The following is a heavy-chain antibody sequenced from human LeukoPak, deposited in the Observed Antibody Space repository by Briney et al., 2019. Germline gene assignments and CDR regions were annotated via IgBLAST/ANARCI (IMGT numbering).Heavy chain of an antibody. CDR2: ISYDGSNK. CDR1: GFTFSSYG. CDR3: ARDPVIRSGWYPPYYYGMDV. V-gene: IGHV3-30*03. D-gene: IGHD6-19*01. Sequence: GGSLRLSCAASGFTFSSYGMHWVRQAPGKGLEWVAVISYDGSNKYYADSVKGRFTISRDNSKNTLYLQMNSLRAEDTAVYYCARDPVIRSGWYPPYYYGMDVWGQGTTVTVSS. J-gene: IGHJ6*02.